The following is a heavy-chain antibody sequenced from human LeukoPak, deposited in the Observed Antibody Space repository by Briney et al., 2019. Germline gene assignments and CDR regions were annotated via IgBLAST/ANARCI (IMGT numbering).Heavy chain of an antibody. D-gene: IGHD3-22*01. Sequence: KPSETLSLMCAVYGGSFSNYYWTWIRQSPGKGLEWIGEINHAESTKYNPSLKSRVTISVGASKNQFSLELTSVTAADTAVYYCAREGGQLNSGGYYYGGFYYMDVWGKGTTVTVSS. V-gene: IGHV4-34*01. CDR1: GGSFSNYY. J-gene: IGHJ6*03. CDR3: AREGGQLNSGGYYYGGFYYMDV. CDR2: INHAEST.